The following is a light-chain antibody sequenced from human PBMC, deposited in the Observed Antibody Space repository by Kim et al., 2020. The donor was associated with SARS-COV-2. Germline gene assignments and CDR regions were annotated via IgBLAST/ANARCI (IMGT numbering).Light chain of an antibody. Sequence: SPGERAPLSCKASQSVSSSYLAWYQQKSGQAPRLLIYGASSRATGIPDRFSGSVSGTDFTLTISRLEPEDFAVYYCRQFGSSPPYTFGQGTKLEI. J-gene: IGKJ2*01. CDR1: QSVSSSY. CDR3: RQFGSSPPYT. V-gene: IGKV3-20*01. CDR2: GAS.